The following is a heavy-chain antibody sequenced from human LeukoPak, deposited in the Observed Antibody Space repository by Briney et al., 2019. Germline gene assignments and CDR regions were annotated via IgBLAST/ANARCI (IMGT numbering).Heavy chain of an antibody. J-gene: IGHJ4*02. D-gene: IGHD4-17*01. Sequence: ASVKVSCKASGYTFTGYYMHWVRQAPGQGLEWMGWINPNSGGTNYAQKFQGRVTMTRDTSISTAYLQWSSLKASDTAMYYCARQSDYGFDYWGQGTLVTVSS. CDR3: ARQSDYGFDY. CDR2: INPNSGGT. V-gene: IGHV1-2*02. CDR1: GYTFTGYY.